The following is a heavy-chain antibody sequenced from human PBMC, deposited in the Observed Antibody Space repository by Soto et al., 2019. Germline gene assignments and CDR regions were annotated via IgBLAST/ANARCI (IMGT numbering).Heavy chain of an antibody. J-gene: IGHJ4*02. D-gene: IGHD2-15*01. CDR2: ISGFNGQT. V-gene: IGHV1-18*01. Sequence: QVQLVQSGPEVKKPGASVKVSCKASGNTFASHGFSWVRQAPGQGLEWMGWISGFNGQTNYALKFQGRVTLTTDTYTSTAYMELGSLRSDDTAVYFCARVDPRGVAVVRDYWGQGTLVTVSS. CDR1: GNTFASHG. CDR3: ARVDPRGVAVVRDY.